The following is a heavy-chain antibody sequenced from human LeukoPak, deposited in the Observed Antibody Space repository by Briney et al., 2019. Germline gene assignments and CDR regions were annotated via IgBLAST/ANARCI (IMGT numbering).Heavy chain of an antibody. J-gene: IGHJ4*02. CDR1: GFIFSSYD. CDR2: ISNDGNNK. V-gene: IGHV3-30*18. Sequence: PGGSLRLSCAASGFIFSSYDMYWVRQAPGKGLEWVAVISNDGNNKQYADSVKGRFTISRDNSKNTLYLQMYSLRADDTAVYHCAKDGLMRFFDYWGQGTLVTVSS. D-gene: IGHD2-8*01. CDR3: AKDGLMRFFDY.